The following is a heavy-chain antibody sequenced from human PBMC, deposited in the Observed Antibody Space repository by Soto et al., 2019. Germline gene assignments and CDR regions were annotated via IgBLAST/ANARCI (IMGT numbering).Heavy chain of an antibody. Sequence: SETLSLTCTVSGGSISSSSYYWGWIRQPPEKGLEWIGSIYYSGSTYYNPSLKSRVTISVDTSKNQFSLKLSSVTAADTAVYYCARGVSSSWSDYYYYYGMDVWGQGTTVTVSS. V-gene: IGHV4-39*01. CDR1: GGSISSSSYY. J-gene: IGHJ6*02. CDR2: IYYSGST. D-gene: IGHD6-13*01. CDR3: ARGVSSSWSDYYYYYGMDV.